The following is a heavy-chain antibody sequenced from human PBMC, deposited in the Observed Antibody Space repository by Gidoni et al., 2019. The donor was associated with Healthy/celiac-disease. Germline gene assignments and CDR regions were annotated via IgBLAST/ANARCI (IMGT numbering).Heavy chain of an antibody. CDR3: PRGGNNDFWSGYQNY. D-gene: IGHD3-3*01. J-gene: IGHJ4*02. V-gene: IGHV3-30-3*01. Sequence: AASGFTFSSYAMHWVRQAPGKGLEWVAVISYDGSNKYYADSVKGRFTISRDNSKNTLYLQMNSLRAEDTAVYYCPRGGNNDFWSGYQNYWGQGTLVTVSS. CDR2: ISYDGSNK. CDR1: GFTFSSYA.